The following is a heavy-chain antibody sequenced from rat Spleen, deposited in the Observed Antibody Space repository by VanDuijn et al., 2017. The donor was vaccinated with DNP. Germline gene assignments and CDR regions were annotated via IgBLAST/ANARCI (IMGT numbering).Heavy chain of an antibody. Sequence: EVQLQESGPGLVKPSQSLSLTCSVTGYSITINYWGWIWKFPGNKLEWMGSVKRAGTTNYNPSLKSRISITRDTSKNQLFLQVNSVTTEDTATYYCARWPGYNPPYAMDAWGQGTSVTVSS. CDR3: ARWPGYNPPYAMDA. D-gene: IGHD1-4*01. CDR1: GYSITINY. V-gene: IGHV3-3*01. CDR2: VKRAGTT. J-gene: IGHJ4*01.